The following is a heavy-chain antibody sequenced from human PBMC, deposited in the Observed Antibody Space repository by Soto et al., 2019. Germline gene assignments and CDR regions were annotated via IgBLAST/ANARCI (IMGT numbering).Heavy chain of an antibody. CDR3: ARGSEIVAAYFDY. CDR2: IYYSGST. Sequence: SETLSLTCTVSGGSISSGGYYWSWIRQHPGKGLEWIGYIYYSGSTYYTPSLKSRVTISVDTSKNQFSLKLSSVTAADTAVYYCARGSEIVAAYFDYWGQGTLVTVSS. V-gene: IGHV4-31*03. J-gene: IGHJ4*02. D-gene: IGHD5-12*01. CDR1: GGSISSGGYY.